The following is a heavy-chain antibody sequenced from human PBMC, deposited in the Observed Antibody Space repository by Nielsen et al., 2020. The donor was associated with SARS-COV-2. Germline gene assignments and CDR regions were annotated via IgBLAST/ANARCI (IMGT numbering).Heavy chain of an antibody. Sequence: ASVKVSCKASGYTFINNYIHWVRQAPGQGLEWMGIINPSDDRATYTQRFRGRLTMTSDTSTSTVYMALSSLRSDDTAVYYCARDGARALDYWGQGTLLIVSS. D-gene: IGHD4/OR15-4a*01. CDR3: ARDGARALDY. V-gene: IGHV1-46*01. CDR2: INPSDDRA. CDR1: GYTFINNY. J-gene: IGHJ4*02.